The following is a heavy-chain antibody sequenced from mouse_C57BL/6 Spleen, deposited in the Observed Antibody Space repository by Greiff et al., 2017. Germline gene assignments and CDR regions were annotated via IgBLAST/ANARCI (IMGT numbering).Heavy chain of an antibody. CDR3: TRDDYDGYAMDY. Sequence: EVQRVESGTVLARPGASVKMSCKTSGYTFTSYWMHWVKQRPGQGLEWIGAIYPGNSDTSYNQKFKGKAKLTAVTSASTAYMELSSLTNEDSAVYYCTRDDYDGYAMDYWGQGTSVTVSS. V-gene: IGHV1-5*01. CDR1: GYTFTSYW. CDR2: IYPGNSDT. J-gene: IGHJ4*01. D-gene: IGHD2-4*01.